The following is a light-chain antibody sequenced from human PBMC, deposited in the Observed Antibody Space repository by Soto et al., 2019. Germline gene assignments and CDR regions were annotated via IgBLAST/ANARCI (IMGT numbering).Light chain of an antibody. CDR1: QNVYTD. J-gene: IGKJ5*01. V-gene: IGKV3-20*01. CDR2: GAS. CDR3: QHYVERSPIT. Sequence: EMLLTRSPATLSVSPGAGASLSWSASQNVYTDLAWYQQKPGQAPRLLISGASSRATGIPDRFSGSGSGTDFTLTISRLEPEDFALYYCQHYVERSPITFGQGTRLEIK.